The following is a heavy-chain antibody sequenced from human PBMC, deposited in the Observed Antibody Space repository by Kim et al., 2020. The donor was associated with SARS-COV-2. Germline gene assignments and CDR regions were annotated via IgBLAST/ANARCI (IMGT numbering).Heavy chain of an antibody. CDR2: IYSGGST. Sequence: GGSLRLSCAASGFTVSSNYMSWVRQAPGKGLEWVSVIYSGGSTYYADSVKGRFTISRHNSKNTLYLQMNSLRAEDTAVYYCARFPGYYDSGSYYADVWGQGTTVTVSS. CDR1: GFTVSSNY. J-gene: IGHJ6*02. D-gene: IGHD3-10*01. CDR3: ARFPGYYDSGSYYADV. V-gene: IGHV3-53*04.